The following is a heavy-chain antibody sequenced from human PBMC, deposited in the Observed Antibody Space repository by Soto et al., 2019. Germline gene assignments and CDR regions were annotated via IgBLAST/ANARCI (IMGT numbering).Heavy chain of an antibody. CDR1: GFTFSSYA. D-gene: IGHD1-7*01. V-gene: IGHV3-30-3*01. J-gene: IGHJ4*02. CDR3: ARDPGNWNYGPPYFDY. Sequence: GGSLRLSCAASGFTFSSYAMHWVRQAPGKGLEWVAVISYDGSNKYYADSVKGRFTISRDNSKNTLYLQMNSLRAEDTAVYYCARDPGNWNYGPPYFDYWGQGTLVTVS. CDR2: ISYDGSNK.